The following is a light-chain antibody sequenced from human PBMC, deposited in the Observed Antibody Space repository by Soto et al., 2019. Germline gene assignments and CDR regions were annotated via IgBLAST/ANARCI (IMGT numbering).Light chain of an antibody. Sequence: DIQMTQSPSSLSAYVGDSVTISCRASQNINKNLNWYQQKSGTAPNLLIYGASNFQSGVPSRFRGSGSGTDFTLAITDLQPEDFATYYCQQSFHTPYTFGHGTKLEI. J-gene: IGKJ2*01. CDR3: QQSFHTPYT. CDR2: GAS. CDR1: QNINKN. V-gene: IGKV1-39*01.